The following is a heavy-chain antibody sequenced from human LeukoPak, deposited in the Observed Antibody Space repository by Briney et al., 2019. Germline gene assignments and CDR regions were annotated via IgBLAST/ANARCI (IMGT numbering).Heavy chain of an antibody. D-gene: IGHD3-10*01. CDR2: ISWNSGSI. V-gene: IGHV3-9*01. Sequence: GGSLRLSCAASGFTFDDYAMHWVRQAPGKGLEWVSGISWNSGSIGYADSVKGRFTISRDNAKNSLYLQMNSLRAEDTAVYYCAKVLGFGELIGVFDYWGQGTLVTVSS. CDR3: AKVLGFGELIGVFDY. J-gene: IGHJ4*02. CDR1: GFTFDDYA.